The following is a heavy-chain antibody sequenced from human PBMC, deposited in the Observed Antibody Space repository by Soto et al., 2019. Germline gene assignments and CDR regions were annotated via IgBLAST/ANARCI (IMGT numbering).Heavy chain of an antibody. D-gene: IGHD6-19*01. J-gene: IGHJ3*02. CDR3: ARGIQLGYSSGWYNLGDAFDI. CDR2: ISYDGSNK. Sequence: PGGSLRLSCAASGFTFSSYAMHWVRQAPGKGLEWVAVISYDGSNKYYADSVKGRFTISRDNSKNTLYLQMNSLRAEDTAVYYCARGIQLGYSSGWYNLGDAFDIWGQGTMVTVSS. V-gene: IGHV3-30-3*01. CDR1: GFTFSSYA.